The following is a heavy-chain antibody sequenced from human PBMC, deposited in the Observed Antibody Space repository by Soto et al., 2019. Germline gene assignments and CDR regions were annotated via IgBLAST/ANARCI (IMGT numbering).Heavy chain of an antibody. J-gene: IGHJ5*02. V-gene: IGHV4-31*03. Sequence: SETLSLTCTVSGGSISSGGYYWSWIRQHPGKGLEWIGYIYYSGSTYYNPSLKSRVTISVDTSKNQFSLKLSSVTAADTAVYYCARRIQRSSGWYGGNWFDPWGQGTLVTVSS. CDR2: IYYSGST. CDR1: GGSISSGGYY. D-gene: IGHD6-19*01. CDR3: ARRIQRSSGWYGGNWFDP.